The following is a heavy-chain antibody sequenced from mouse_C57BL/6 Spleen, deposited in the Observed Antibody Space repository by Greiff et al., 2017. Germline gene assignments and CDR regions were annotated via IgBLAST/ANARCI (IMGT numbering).Heavy chain of an antibody. D-gene: IGHD1-1*02. CDR2: INPSSGYT. CDR1: GYTFPSYT. V-gene: IGHV1-4*01. CDR3: ARNGYFDY. Sequence: QVQLQQSGAELARPGASVKMSCKASGYTFPSYTMHWVKQRPGQGLEWIGYINPSSGYTKYNQKFKDKAPLTADKSSSTAYMQLSSLTAEDSAVYYCARNGYFDYGGQGTTLTVSS. J-gene: IGHJ2*01.